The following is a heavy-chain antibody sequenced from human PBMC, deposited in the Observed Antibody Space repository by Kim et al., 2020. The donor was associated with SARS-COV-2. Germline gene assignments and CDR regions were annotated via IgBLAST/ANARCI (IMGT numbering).Heavy chain of an antibody. D-gene: IGHD1-1*01. Sequence: SDTLSLTCTVSGGSISSGDYYWSWIRQPPGKGLEWIGYIYYSGNTYYNPSLKSRVTISVDTSKNQFSLKLSSVTAADTAVYYCARDHDGRFDYWGQGTLVTVSS. V-gene: IGHV4-30-4*02. J-gene: IGHJ4*02. CDR1: GGSISSGDYY. CDR2: IYYSGNT. CDR3: ARDHDGRFDY.